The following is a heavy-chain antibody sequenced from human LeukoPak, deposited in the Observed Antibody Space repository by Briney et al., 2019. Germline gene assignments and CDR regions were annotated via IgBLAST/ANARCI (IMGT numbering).Heavy chain of an antibody. Sequence: GGSLRLSCAASGFTFSSYSMNWVRQAPGKGLEWVSYISSSSSTIYYADSVKGRFTISRDNAKNSLYLQMNSLRAEDTAVYYCAREIVGAVNPWGQGTLVTVSS. V-gene: IGHV3-48*01. J-gene: IGHJ5*02. CDR3: AREIVGAVNP. D-gene: IGHD1-26*01. CDR1: GFTFSSYS. CDR2: ISSSSSTI.